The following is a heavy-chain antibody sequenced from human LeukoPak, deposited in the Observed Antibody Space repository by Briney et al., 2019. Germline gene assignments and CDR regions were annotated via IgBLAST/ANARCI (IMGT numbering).Heavy chain of an antibody. CDR2: IYYSGST. Sequence: PSETLSLTCTISGASITNYYWSWIRQPPGKGLEWIGYIYYSGSTNYNPSLKSRVTISFDTSKNHFSLQLRSVAVADTAVYYCARSPGYSYGSHLDYWGQGTLVTVSS. D-gene: IGHD5-18*01. CDR3: ARSPGYSYGSHLDY. CDR1: GASITNYY. V-gene: IGHV4-59*01. J-gene: IGHJ4*02.